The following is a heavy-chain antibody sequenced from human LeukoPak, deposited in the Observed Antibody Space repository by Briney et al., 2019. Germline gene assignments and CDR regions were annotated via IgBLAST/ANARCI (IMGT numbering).Heavy chain of an antibody. V-gene: IGHV1-24*01. CDR1: GYTLTELS. D-gene: IGHD3-10*01. Sequence: ASVKVSCKVSGYTLTELSMHWVRQAPGKGLEWMGGFDPEDGETIYAQKFQGRVTMTEDTSTDTAYMELSSLRSEDTAVYYCARSPYGSGKGPYYYYYYGMDVWGQGTTVTVSS. CDR3: ARSPYGSGKGPYYYYYYGMDV. CDR2: FDPEDGET. J-gene: IGHJ6*02.